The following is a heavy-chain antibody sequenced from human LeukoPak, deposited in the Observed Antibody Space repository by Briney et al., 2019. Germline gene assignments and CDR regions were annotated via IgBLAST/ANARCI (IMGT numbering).Heavy chain of an antibody. D-gene: IGHD3-10*01. Sequence: GGSLRLSCAASGFTFSSYSMNWVRQAPRKGLEWVSSISSSSSYIYYADSVKGRFTISRDNAKNSLYLQMNSLRAEDTALYHCARVGWFGEYPDYWGQGTLVTVSS. CDR3: ARVGWFGEYPDY. CDR2: ISSSSSYI. CDR1: GFTFSSYS. J-gene: IGHJ4*02. V-gene: IGHV3-21*04.